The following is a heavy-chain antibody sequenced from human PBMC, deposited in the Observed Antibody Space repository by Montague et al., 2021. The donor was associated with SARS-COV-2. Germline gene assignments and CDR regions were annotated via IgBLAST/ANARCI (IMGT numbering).Heavy chain of an antibody. CDR2: IYYSGST. CDR3: ARMGGNYHYYSDY. D-gene: IGHD3-22*01. Sequence: TLSLTCTVSGDSINSGSYYWSWIRQPPGKGLEWIGFIYYSGSTYYNPSLRSRLAISVDTSTNQFSLRLSSVTAADTAVYFCARMGGNYHYYSDYWGLGTLATVSS. J-gene: IGHJ4*02. V-gene: IGHV4-31*03. CDR1: GDSINSGSYY.